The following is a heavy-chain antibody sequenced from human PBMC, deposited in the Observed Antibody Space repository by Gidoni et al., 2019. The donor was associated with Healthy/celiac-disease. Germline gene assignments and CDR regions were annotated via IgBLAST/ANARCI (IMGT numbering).Heavy chain of an antibody. V-gene: IGHV3-23*01. CDR2: ISGSGGST. Sequence: EVQLLVSGGGLVQPGGSLRLSCAASGFTFSSYAMSWVRQAQGKGLEGVSAISGSGGSTYYAESVKGRFTISRDNSKNTLYLQMNSLRAEDTAVYYCAKGGRGIQLWLEDVSPFDYWGQGTLVTVSS. D-gene: IGHD5-18*01. CDR3: AKGGRGIQLWLEDVSPFDY. J-gene: IGHJ4*02. CDR1: GFTFSSYA.